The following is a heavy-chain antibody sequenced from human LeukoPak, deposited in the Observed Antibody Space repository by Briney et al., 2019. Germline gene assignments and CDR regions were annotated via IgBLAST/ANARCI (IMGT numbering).Heavy chain of an antibody. Sequence: SETLSLTCAVYGGSFSGYYWSWIRQPPGKGLEWIGEINHSGSTNYNPSLKSRVTISVDTSKNQFSLKLSSVTTADTAVYYCARVGGYDRRLDYWGQGTLVTVSS. D-gene: IGHD5-12*01. CDR3: ARVGGYDRRLDY. CDR1: GGSFSGYY. V-gene: IGHV4-34*01. CDR2: INHSGST. J-gene: IGHJ4*02.